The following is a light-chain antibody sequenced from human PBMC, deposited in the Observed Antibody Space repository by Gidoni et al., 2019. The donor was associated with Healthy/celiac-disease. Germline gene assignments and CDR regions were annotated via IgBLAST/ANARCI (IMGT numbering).Light chain of an antibody. CDR3: QQYGSSPRT. V-gene: IGKV3-20*01. CDR2: GAS. Sequence: EIVLTQSPGTLSLSPGERATLSCRASQSVSSSYLAWYQKTPGQAPRLLIYGASSRATGIPDRFSGSWSGTDFTITISRLEPEDFAVYYCQQYGSSPRTFGQGTKVEIK. J-gene: IGKJ1*01. CDR1: QSVSSSY.